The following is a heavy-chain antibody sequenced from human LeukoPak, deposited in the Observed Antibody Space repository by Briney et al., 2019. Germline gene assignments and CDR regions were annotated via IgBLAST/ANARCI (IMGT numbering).Heavy chain of an antibody. CDR3: ARGRLLYCSGGSCYQGRYYFDY. CDR2: INPSGDST. D-gene: IGHD2-15*01. J-gene: IGHJ4*02. Sequence: ASVKVSCKASGYTFTSYYMHWVRQAPGQGLEWMGIINPSGDSTSYAQKFQGRVTMTRDTSTSTVYMELSSLRSEDTAVYYCARGRLLYCSGGSCYQGRYYFDYWGQGTLVTVSS. CDR1: GYTFTSYY. V-gene: IGHV1-46*01.